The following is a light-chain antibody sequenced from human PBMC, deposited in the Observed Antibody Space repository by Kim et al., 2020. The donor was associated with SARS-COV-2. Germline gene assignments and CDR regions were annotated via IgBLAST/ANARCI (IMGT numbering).Light chain of an antibody. J-gene: IGKJ5*01. Sequence: EIVLTPSPATLSLSPGERATLSCRASQSVDSYLSWYQQRPGRAPRLLIYDASNRATGIPARFSGSGYGTDFTLTISSLEPEDFAVYYCQQRSNWPITFGQGTRLEIK. CDR2: DAS. CDR3: QQRSNWPIT. CDR1: QSVDSY. V-gene: IGKV3-11*01.